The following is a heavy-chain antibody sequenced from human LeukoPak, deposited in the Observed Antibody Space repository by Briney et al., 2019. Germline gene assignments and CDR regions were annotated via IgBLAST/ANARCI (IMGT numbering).Heavy chain of an antibody. D-gene: IGHD3-10*01. V-gene: IGHV3-23*01. CDR2: ISGSGGST. Sequence: PGGSLRLSCAASGFTFSSYAMSWVRQAPGKGLEWASTISGSGGSTYYADSVKGRFTISRDNSKNTLYLQMNSLRAEDTAVYYCAKARGSDYYYGMDVWGQGTAVTVSS. J-gene: IGHJ6*02. CDR1: GFTFSSYA. CDR3: AKARGSDYYYGMDV.